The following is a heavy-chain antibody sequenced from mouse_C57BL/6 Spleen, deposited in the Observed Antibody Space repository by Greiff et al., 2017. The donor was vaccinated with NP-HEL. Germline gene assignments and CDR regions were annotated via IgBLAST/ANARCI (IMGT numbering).Heavy chain of an antibody. J-gene: IGHJ4*01. D-gene: IGHD1-1*01. Sequence: QWVKQRPGQGLEWIGEIDPSDSYTNYNQKFKGKATLTVDTSSSTAYMQLSSLTSDDSAVYYCVITTVEAMDYWGQGTSVTVSS. V-gene: IGHV1-50*01. CDR2: IDPSDSYT. CDR3: VITTVEAMDY.